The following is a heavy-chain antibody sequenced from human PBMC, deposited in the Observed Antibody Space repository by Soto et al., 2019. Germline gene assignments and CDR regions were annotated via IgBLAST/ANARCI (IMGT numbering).Heavy chain of an antibody. J-gene: IGHJ4*02. V-gene: IGHV3-23*01. CDR1: GFTFSSYA. Sequence: GGSLRLSCAASGFTFSSYAMSWVRQAPGKGLEWVSAISGSGGSTYYADSVKGRFTISRDNSKNTLYLQMNSLRAEDTAVYYCAKDPKYSSSWFSYYFDYWGPGTLATVSS. CDR2: ISGSGGST. D-gene: IGHD6-13*01. CDR3: AKDPKYSSSWFSYYFDY.